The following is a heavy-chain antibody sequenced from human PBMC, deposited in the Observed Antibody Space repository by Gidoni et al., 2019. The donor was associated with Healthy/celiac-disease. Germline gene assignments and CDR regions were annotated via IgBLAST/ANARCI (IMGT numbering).Heavy chain of an antibody. D-gene: IGHD6-13*01. CDR1: GFTFSSYG. CDR3: AKDIGGVYMDV. Sequence: QVQLVESGGGVVQPGRSLRLSCAAPGFTFSSYGMHWVRQAPGKGLEWVAVISYDGSNKYYADSVKGRFTISRDNSKNTLYLQMNSLRAEDTAVYYCAKDIGGVYMDVWGQGTTVTVSS. V-gene: IGHV3-30*18. CDR2: ISYDGSNK. J-gene: IGHJ6*02.